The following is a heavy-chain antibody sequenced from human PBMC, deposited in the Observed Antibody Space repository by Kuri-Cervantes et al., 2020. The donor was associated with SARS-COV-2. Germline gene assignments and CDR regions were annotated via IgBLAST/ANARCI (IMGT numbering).Heavy chain of an antibody. V-gene: IGHV4-34*03. CDR3: FSWFFGN. CDR1: GGSFSDYY. Sequence: SQTLSLTCAVYGGSFSDYYWSWVRQPPGKGLEWIGGINHSGNTNYAPSLKSRVTISIDTSKNQFSLKLSSVTAADTAVYYCFSWFFGNWGQGTLVTVSS. J-gene: IGHJ4*02. CDR2: INHSGNT. D-gene: IGHD6-13*01.